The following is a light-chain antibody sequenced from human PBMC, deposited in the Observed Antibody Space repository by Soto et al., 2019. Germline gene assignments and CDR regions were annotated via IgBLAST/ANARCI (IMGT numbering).Light chain of an antibody. CDR3: QQHNNWPPSLT. CDR1: QSVSSY. Sequence: EIVLTQSPATLSLSPGERATFSCRASQSVSSYLAWYQQKPGQAPRLLIYDASTRATGIAARFSGSGSRTDFTLTISSLEPEDCAVYYCQQHNNWPPSLTFGQGTRLEIK. CDR2: DAS. J-gene: IGKJ5*01. V-gene: IGKV3-11*01.